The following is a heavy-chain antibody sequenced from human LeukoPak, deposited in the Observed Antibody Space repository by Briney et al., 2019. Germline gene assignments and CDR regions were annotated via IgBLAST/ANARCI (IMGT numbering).Heavy chain of an antibody. CDR1: GFTFSGYA. CDR2: ISGSGGST. Sequence: GGSLRLACAASGFTFSGYAMSWVRHAPGKGLEWVSAISGSGGSTYYADSVKGRFTISRDNSKNTLYLQMNSLRAEDTAVYYCAKAPFTIFYYMDVWGKGTTVTVSS. J-gene: IGHJ6*03. D-gene: IGHD3-3*01. CDR3: AKAPFTIFYYMDV. V-gene: IGHV3-23*01.